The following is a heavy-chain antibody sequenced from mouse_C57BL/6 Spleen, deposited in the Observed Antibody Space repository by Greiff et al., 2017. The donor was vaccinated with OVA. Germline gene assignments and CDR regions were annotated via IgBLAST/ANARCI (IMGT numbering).Heavy chain of an antibody. CDR2: IYPGDGDT. Sequence: VQLQESGPELVKPGASVKISCKASGYAFSSSWMNWVKQRPGKGLEWIGRIYPGDGDTNYNGKFKGKATLTADKSSSTAYMQLSSLTSEDSAVYFCAIHYYGSSPWFAYWGQGTLVTVSA. CDR3: AIHYYGSSPWFAY. D-gene: IGHD1-1*01. V-gene: IGHV1-82*01. CDR1: GYAFSSSW. J-gene: IGHJ3*01.